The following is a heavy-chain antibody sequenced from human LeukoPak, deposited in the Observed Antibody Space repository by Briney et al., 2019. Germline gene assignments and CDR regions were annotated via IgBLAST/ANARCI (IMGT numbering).Heavy chain of an antibody. D-gene: IGHD7-27*01. V-gene: IGHV4-59*08. J-gene: IGHJ6*02. CDR3: VSRLGRNYYALDV. CDR1: GGSVSGYY. Sequence: SETLSLTCTVSGGSVSGYYWNWVRQPPGKGLEWIGYIYYTGTTSYNPSLKSRVTISTDTSKSQFSLKLSSVTAADTAVYYCVSRLGRNYYALDVWGQGTTATVSS. CDR2: IYYTGTT.